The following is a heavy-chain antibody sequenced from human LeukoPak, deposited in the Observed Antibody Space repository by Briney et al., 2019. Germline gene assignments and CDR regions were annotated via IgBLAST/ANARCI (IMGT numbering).Heavy chain of an antibody. Sequence: SETLSLTCTVSGGSISSSNYYWGWIRQPPGKGLEWIGSIYNSGGTYYNPSLKSRVTISVDTSKNQFSLKLSSVTAADTAVYYCASIVTRPVYFDYWGQGTLVTVSS. CDR2: IYNSGGT. CDR3: ASIVTRPVYFDY. V-gene: IGHV4-39*07. D-gene: IGHD2/OR15-2a*01. J-gene: IGHJ4*02. CDR1: GGSISSSNYY.